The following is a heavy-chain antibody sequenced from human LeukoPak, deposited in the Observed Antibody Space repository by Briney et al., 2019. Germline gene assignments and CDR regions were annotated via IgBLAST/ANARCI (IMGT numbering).Heavy chain of an antibody. D-gene: IGHD3-10*01. CDR3: ARRVSMVRGVIIRIRTFDI. J-gene: IGHJ3*02. CDR2: INHSGST. V-gene: IGHV4-34*01. CDR1: GGSFSGYY. Sequence: PSETLSLTCAVYGGSFSGYYWNWIRQPPGKGLEWIGEINHSGSTNYNPSLKSRVTISVDSSKNQFSLKLSSVTAADTAVYYCARRVSMVRGVIIRIRTFDIWGQGTMVTVSS.